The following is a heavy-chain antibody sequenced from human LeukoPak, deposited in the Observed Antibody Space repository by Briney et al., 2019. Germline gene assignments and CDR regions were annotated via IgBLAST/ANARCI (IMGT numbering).Heavy chain of an antibody. Sequence: SETLSLTCAVYGGSFSGYYWNWIRQSAGKGLEWIGRIYTSGSTYYNPSLKSRVSMSVDTSKNQFSLKLSSVTAADTAVYYCARGRYSYGPQNYDYMDVWGKGTTVTISS. D-gene: IGHD5-18*01. CDR1: GGSFSGYY. J-gene: IGHJ6*03. CDR2: IYTSGST. CDR3: ARGRYSYGPQNYDYMDV. V-gene: IGHV4-59*10.